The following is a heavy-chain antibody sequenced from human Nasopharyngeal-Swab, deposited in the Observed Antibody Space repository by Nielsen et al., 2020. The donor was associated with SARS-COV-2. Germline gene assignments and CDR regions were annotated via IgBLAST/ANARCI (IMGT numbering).Heavy chain of an antibody. J-gene: IGHJ4*02. CDR2: INPGGGSA. Sequence: ASVKVSCKASGYTFTRYYIHWVRQAPGQGLEWMGIINPGGGSARYSQNFQGRVTMTRDTSTNTVYMELSSLRSEDTAVYYCARDLPYSGWDYWGQGTLVTVSS. CDR1: GYTFTRYY. V-gene: IGHV1-46*01. D-gene: IGHD1-26*01. CDR3: ARDLPYSGWDY.